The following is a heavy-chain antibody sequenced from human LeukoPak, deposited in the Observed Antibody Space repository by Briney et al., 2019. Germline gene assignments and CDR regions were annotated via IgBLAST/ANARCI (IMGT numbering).Heavy chain of an antibody. CDR1: GYTFTSYD. CDR3: ARGPRIAVAGTGGYYFDY. CDR2: MNPNSGNT. D-gene: IGHD6-19*01. Sequence: ASVKVSCKASGYTFTSYDINWVRQATGQGLEWMGWMNPNSGNTSYAQKFQGRVTMTRNTSISTAYMELSSLRSEDTAVYYCARGPRIAVAGTGGYYFDYWGQGTLVTVSS. V-gene: IGHV1-8*01. J-gene: IGHJ4*02.